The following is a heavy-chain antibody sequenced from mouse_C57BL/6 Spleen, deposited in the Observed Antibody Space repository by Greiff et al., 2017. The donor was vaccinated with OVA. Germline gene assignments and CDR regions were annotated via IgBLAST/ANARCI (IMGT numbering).Heavy chain of an antibody. CDR1: GYTFTSYW. CDR3: ARSGYSNYPHYFDY. D-gene: IGHD2-5*01. V-gene: IGHV1-59*01. Sequence: VPLQQPGAELVRPGTSVKLSCKASGYTFTSYWMHWVKQRPGQGLEWIGVIDPSASYTTYNQQFTGKATLNVDTSSSKAYMQLSSLTSEDSAVYYCARSGYSNYPHYFDYWGQGTTLTVSS. CDR2: IDPSASYT. J-gene: IGHJ2*01.